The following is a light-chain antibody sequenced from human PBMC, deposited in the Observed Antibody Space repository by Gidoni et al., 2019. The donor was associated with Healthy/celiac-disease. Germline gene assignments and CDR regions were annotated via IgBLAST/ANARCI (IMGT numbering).Light chain of an antibody. V-gene: IGLV3-1*01. CDR3: QAWDSRTASWV. Sequence: SYELTQPPSVSVSPGQTASIPCSGDKLGDKYACWYQQKPGQSPVLVIYQDSKRPSGIPERFSGSNSGNTATLTISGTQAMDEADYYCQAWDSRTASWVFGGGTKLTVL. CDR1: KLGDKY. J-gene: IGLJ3*02. CDR2: QDS.